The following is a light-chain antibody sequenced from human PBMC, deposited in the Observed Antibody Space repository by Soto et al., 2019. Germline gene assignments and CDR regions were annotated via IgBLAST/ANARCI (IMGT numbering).Light chain of an antibody. J-gene: IGKJ2*01. CDR2: AAS. Sequence: DIPLTQSPSSLSASVGDRVTITCRASQGISNNLAWYQQKPGKVPKLLISAASTLQSGVPSRFSGSGSGTDFTLTISSLQPEDVATYYCQKYNSAPRTFGQGTKLEIK. V-gene: IGKV1-27*01. CDR3: QKYNSAPRT. CDR1: QGISNN.